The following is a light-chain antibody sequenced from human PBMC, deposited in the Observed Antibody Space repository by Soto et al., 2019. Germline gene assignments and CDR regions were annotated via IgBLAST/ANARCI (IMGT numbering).Light chain of an antibody. V-gene: IGKV1-39*01. J-gene: IGKJ4*01. CDR1: QSIGTY. Sequence: DIQMTQSTSSLSASVGGIVTITCRASQSIGTYLNWYQQESGRAPKLLICAASSLQSGVRSRFSGSGSGVNFTLSVSNLQPGDFATYYCQQTFSGPPTFGGGTKVDLK. CDR3: QQTFSGPPT. CDR2: AAS.